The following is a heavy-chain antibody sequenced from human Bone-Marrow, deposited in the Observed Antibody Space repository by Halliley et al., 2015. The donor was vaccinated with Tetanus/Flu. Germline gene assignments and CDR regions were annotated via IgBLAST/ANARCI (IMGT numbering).Heavy chain of an antibody. CDR3: VRLTTEVDL. J-gene: IGHJ5*02. Sequence: PGQGLELIGTIYYTGSTYYNPSLKSRLPISIDTSSNQFSLNLSAVTTADTSIYYCVRLTTEVDLWGQGTLVTVSS. CDR2: IYYTGST. D-gene: IGHD1-1*01. V-gene: IGHV4-30-2*03.